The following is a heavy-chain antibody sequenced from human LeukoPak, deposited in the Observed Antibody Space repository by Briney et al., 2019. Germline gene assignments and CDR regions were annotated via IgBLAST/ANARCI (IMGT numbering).Heavy chain of an antibody. CDR3: ATSLDGGSLDY. CDR1: GYSISSGYY. Sequence: SETLSLTCTVSGYSISSGYYWGWIRQPPGKGLEWIGSIYHSGSTYYNPSLKSRVTISVDTSKNQFSLKLSSVTAADTAVYYCATSLDGGSLDYWGQGTLVTVSS. V-gene: IGHV4-38-2*02. CDR2: IYHSGST. D-gene: IGHD2-15*01. J-gene: IGHJ4*02.